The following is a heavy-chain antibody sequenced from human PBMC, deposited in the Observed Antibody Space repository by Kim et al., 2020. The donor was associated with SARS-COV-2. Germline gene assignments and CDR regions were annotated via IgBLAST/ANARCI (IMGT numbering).Heavy chain of an antibody. V-gene: IGHV3-11*05. J-gene: IGHJ6*02. CDR1: GFTFSDYY. Sequence: GGSLRLSCAASGFTFSDYYMSWIRQAPGKGLEWVSYISSSSSYTNYADSVKGRFTISRDNAKNSLYLQMNSLRAEDTAVYYCARDRVAVAGLPYIIGPPYYYGMDVWGQGTTVTVSS. CDR2: ISSSSSYT. CDR3: ARDRVAVAGLPYIIGPPYYYGMDV. D-gene: IGHD6-19*01.